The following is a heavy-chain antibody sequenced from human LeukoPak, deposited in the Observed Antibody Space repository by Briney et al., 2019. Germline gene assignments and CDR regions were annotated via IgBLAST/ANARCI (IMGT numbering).Heavy chain of an antibody. CDR3: ARTAGTGAFDY. V-gene: IGHV1-69*04. J-gene: IGHJ4*02. D-gene: IGHD6-13*01. Sequence: SVKVSCKASGDTFSYYAISWVLQAPGQGLEWMGRIVPIFSEANYAQKFQGRVTLTADKSTTTAYMEVTSLRSEDTAVYFCARTAGTGAFDYWGQGTLVTASS. CDR1: GDTFSYYA. CDR2: IVPIFSEA.